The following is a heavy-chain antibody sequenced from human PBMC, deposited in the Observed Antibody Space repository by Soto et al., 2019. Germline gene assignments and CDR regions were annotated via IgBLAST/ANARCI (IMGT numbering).Heavy chain of an antibody. CDR2: INPNSGGT. Sequence: ASVKVSCKTSGYSFAGHYLHWVLQAPGKGIDLMGWINPNSGGTIYAQRFQGRVTMTRDTSISTAYMVLTSLRSDDTAVYYCARDSHYDILTGYSRNAFDMWGRGTVVTVSS. CDR3: ARDSHYDILTGYSRNAFDM. CDR1: GYSFAGHY. J-gene: IGHJ3*02. V-gene: IGHV1-2*02. D-gene: IGHD3-9*01.